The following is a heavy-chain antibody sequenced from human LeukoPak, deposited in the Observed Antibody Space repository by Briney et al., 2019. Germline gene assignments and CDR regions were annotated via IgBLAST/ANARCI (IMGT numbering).Heavy chain of an antibody. CDR2: IYYSGST. CDR3: GGGGARGVVAATWHYGMDV. J-gene: IGHJ6*02. CDR1: GGTISSSSYY. Sequence: SETLSLTCTVSGGTISSSSYYWGWIRQPPGKGLEWIGGIYYSGSTYYNPSLKSRVTISVDTSKNQFSLKLSSVTAADTAVYYGGGGGARGVVAATWHYGMDVWGQGTTVTVSS. D-gene: IGHD2-15*01. V-gene: IGHV4-39*03.